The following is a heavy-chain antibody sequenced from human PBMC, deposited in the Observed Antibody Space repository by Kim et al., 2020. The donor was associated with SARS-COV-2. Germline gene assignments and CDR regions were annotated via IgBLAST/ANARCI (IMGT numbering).Heavy chain of an antibody. J-gene: IGHJ4*02. Sequence: VIYSGGSTCYANSVKGRVTISRHNSKNTLYLQMDSLRAEDAAVYYCARGANWGQGTLVTVSS. CDR3: ARGAN. V-gene: IGHV3-53*04. CDR2: IYSGGST.